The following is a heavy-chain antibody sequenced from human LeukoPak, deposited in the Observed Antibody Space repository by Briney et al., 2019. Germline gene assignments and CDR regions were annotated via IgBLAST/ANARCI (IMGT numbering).Heavy chain of an antibody. CDR2: IYHSGST. V-gene: IGHV4-30-2*01. Sequence: SETLSLTCAVSGGSISSGGYPWSWIRQPPGKGLEWIGYIYHSGSTYYNPSLKSRVTISVDRSKNQFSLKLSSVTAADTAVYYCARGLQNWEFWSGYYTGIWFDPWGQGTLVTVSS. J-gene: IGHJ5*02. CDR3: ARGLQNWEFWSGYYTGIWFDP. D-gene: IGHD3-3*01. CDR1: GGSISSGGYP.